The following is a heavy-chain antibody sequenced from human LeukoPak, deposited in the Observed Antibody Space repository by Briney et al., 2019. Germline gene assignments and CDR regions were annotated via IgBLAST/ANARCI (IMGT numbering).Heavy chain of an antibody. CDR1: GGSFSSSSYY. J-gene: IGHJ4*02. CDR3: ASAQVWFGAFDY. CDR2: IYYSGST. D-gene: IGHD3-10*01. V-gene: IGHV4-39*01. Sequence: TLSLTCTASGGSFSSSSYYWGWLRQPPGKGLEWIGSIYYSGSTYYNPSLKSRVSISVDTSKNQFSMKLSSVTATDTAVYYCASAQVWFGAFDYWGQGTLVTVSS.